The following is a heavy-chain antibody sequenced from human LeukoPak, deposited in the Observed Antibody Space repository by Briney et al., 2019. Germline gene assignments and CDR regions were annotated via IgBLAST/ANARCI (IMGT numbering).Heavy chain of an antibody. D-gene: IGHD2-21*02. CDR2: IYPDGST. V-gene: IGHV3-53*01. J-gene: IGHJ4*02. CDR3: ATLAYCGGDCYSPGFDY. Sequence: PGGSLRLSCEASGFIVSSNHMSWVRRAPGKGLEWVSVIYPDGSTNYADSVKGRFTISRDNSKNTLYLQMNSLRAEDTAVYYCATLAYCGGDCYSPGFDYWGQGTLVTVSS. CDR1: GFIVSSNH.